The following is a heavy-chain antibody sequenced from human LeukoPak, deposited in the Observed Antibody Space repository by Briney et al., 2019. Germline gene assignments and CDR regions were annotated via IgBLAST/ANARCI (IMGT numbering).Heavy chain of an antibody. CDR2: INPSGGST. CDR1: GYTFTSYY. J-gene: IGHJ6*02. CDR3: ARESVSRDYYYGMDV. V-gene: IGHV1-46*01. Sequence: ASVKVSCKASGYTFTSYYMHWVRQAPGQGLEWMVIINPSGGSTSYAQKFQGRVTMTRDTSTSTVYMELSSLRSEDTAVYYCARESVSRDYYYGMDVWGQGTTVTVSS.